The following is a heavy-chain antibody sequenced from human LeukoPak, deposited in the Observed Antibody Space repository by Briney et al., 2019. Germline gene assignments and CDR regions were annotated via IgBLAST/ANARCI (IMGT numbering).Heavy chain of an antibody. D-gene: IGHD2-15*01. V-gene: IGHV3-53*01. Sequence: PGGSLRLSCVVSGLTVNSSFISWVRQAPGKGLEWVSVFYSGGATYFADSVKGRFTMSRDNPKNTLYLQMNSPRAEDTGMYYCARAVGGAFYMDVWGKGTPVTVSS. J-gene: IGHJ6*03. CDR3: ARAVGGAFYMDV. CDR2: FYSGGAT. CDR1: GLTVNSSF.